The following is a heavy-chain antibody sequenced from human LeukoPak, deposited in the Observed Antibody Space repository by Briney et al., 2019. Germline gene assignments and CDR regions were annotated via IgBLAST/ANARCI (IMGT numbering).Heavy chain of an antibody. CDR3: ARDPAYDFGDQVLDY. V-gene: IGHV3-33*01. Sequence: PGGSLRLSCAASGFTFSSYGMHWVRQAPGKGLEWVAVIWYDGSNKYYADSVKGRFTISRDNSKNTLYLQMNSLRAEDTAVYYCARDPAYDFGDQVLDYWGQGTLVIVSS. J-gene: IGHJ4*02. CDR2: IWYDGSNK. CDR1: GFTFSSYG. D-gene: IGHD3-3*01.